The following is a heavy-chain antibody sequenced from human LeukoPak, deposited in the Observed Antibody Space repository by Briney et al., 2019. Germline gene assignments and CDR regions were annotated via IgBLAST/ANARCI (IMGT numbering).Heavy chain of an antibody. D-gene: IGHD6-19*01. CDR1: GFTFSSYG. Sequence: GGSLRLSCAASGFTFSSYGMHWVRQAPGKGLEWVAFIRYDGSNKYYADSVKGRFTISRDNSKNTLYLQMNSLRAEDTAVYYCAKVVDSSGWYPYYYYMDVWGKGTTVTVSS. CDR2: IRYDGSNK. V-gene: IGHV3-30*02. CDR3: AKVVDSSGWYPYYYYMDV. J-gene: IGHJ6*03.